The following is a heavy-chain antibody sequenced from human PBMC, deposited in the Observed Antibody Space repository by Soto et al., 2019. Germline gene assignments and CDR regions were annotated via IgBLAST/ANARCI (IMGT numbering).Heavy chain of an antibody. CDR2: ISTRSHYI. CDR1: VFTFSNYN. Sequence: GGSLRLSCSASVFTFSNYNMNWFRQAPGKGLEWVASISTRSHYIYYADSLKGRFTISRDNAKNSVDLQISSLRAEDTAVYYCARDSSTGYYLSDFDYWGQGTLVTVSS. J-gene: IGHJ4*02. D-gene: IGHD3-9*01. V-gene: IGHV3-21*01. CDR3: ARDSSTGYYLSDFDY.